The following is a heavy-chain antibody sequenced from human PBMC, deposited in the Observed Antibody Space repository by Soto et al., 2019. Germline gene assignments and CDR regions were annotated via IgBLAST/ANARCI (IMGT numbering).Heavy chain of an antibody. J-gene: IGHJ4*02. D-gene: IGHD3-3*01. CDR2: IYYSGST. CDR3: VRQIFGVVIRRKYYFDY. CDR1: GGSISSSSYY. Sequence: QLQLQESGPGLVKPSETLSLTCTVSGGSISSSSYYWGWIRQPPGKGLEWIGSIYYSGSTYYNPSLKSRVTISVDTSKNQFSLKLSSVTAADTAVYYCVRQIFGVVIRRKYYFDYWGQGTLVTVSS. V-gene: IGHV4-39*01.